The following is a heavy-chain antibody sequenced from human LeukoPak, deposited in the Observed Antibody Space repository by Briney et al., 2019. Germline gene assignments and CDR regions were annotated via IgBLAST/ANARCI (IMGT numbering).Heavy chain of an antibody. V-gene: IGHV4-59*01. CDR1: GGFISSYY. CDR2: INYSGST. D-gene: IGHD6-19*01. Sequence: PSETLPLTCTVSGGFISSYYWSWIRQPPGKGLEWFGNINYSGSTNYNPSLKSRVTISVDTSRNQFSLKLSSVTAADTAMYYCARDVGSSGGPYFDYWGQGALVTVSS. CDR3: ARDVGSSGGPYFDY. J-gene: IGHJ4*02.